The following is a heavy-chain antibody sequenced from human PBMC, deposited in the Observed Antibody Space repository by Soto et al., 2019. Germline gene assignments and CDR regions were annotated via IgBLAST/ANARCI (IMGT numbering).Heavy chain of an antibody. D-gene: IGHD3-3*01. V-gene: IGHV3-30-3*01. J-gene: IGHJ3*02. CDR1: GFTFSSYA. CDR3: ARDMDDFWSGYYPSGAFDI. Sequence: GGSLRLSCASSGFTFSSYAMHWVRQAPGKGLEWVAVISYDGSNKYYADSVKGRFTISRDNSKNTLYLQMNSLRAEDTAVYYCARDMDDFWSGYYPSGAFDIWGQGTMVTGSS. CDR2: ISYDGSNK.